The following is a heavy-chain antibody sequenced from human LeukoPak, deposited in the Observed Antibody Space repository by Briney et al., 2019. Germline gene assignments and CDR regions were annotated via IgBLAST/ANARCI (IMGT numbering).Heavy chain of an antibody. D-gene: IGHD1-7*01. CDR1: EFAFRTYV. CDR2: ISTGGSTV. Sequence: GGSLRLSCVASEFAFRTYVMNWVRQAPRKGVEWVSYISTGGSTVYYADSVKGRFTISRDDAKNSMYLQMDSLRAEDTAVYYCARSPANWNYASDCWGQGTLVTVSS. V-gene: IGHV3-48*03. CDR3: ARSPANWNYASDC. J-gene: IGHJ4*02.